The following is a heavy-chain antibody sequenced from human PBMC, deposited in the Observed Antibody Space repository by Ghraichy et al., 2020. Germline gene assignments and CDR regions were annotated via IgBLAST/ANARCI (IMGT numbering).Heavy chain of an antibody. CDR3: AREHGMDV. J-gene: IGHJ6*02. V-gene: IGHV3-74*01. CDR1: GFTFSSYW. Sequence: ESLNISCAASGFTFSSYWIHWVRQGPGKGLVWLSYINSDGSSITYADSVKGRFTISRDNVKNTVYLQMNSLRAEDTAVYYCAREHGMDVWGQGTTVTVSS. CDR2: INSDGSSI.